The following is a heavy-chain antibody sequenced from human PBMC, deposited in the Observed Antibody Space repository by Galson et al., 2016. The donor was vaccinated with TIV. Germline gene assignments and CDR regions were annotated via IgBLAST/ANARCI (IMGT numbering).Heavy chain of an antibody. Sequence: CAISGDSVSSNSAAWNWIRQSPSRGLEWLGRTYYRSKWYNDYALSVKSRITINPDTSKNQVYLQLHSVTPEDTAVYYCARATPSGFGVVMTLDYWGQGTLGTVSS. CDR1: GDSVSSNSAA. J-gene: IGHJ4*02. CDR3: ARATPSGFGVVMTLDY. V-gene: IGHV6-1*01. CDR2: TYYRSKWYN. D-gene: IGHD3-3*01.